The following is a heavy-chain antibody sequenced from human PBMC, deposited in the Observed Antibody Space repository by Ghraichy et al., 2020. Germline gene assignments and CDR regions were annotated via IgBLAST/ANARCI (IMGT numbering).Heavy chain of an antibody. D-gene: IGHD2-2*01. Sequence: GGSLRLSCAASGFTFSSYGMHWVRQAPGKGLEWVAVIWYDGSNKYYADSVKGRFTISRDNSKNTLYLQMNSLRAEDTAVYYCARDSVPAAILYYYYGMDVWGQGTTVTVSS. J-gene: IGHJ6*02. V-gene: IGHV3-33*01. CDR3: ARDSVPAAILYYYYGMDV. CDR1: GFTFSSYG. CDR2: IWYDGSNK.